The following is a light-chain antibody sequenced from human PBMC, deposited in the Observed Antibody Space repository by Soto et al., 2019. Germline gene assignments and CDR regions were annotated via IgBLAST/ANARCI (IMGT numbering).Light chain of an antibody. CDR1: QSVSSN. Sequence: EIVMTQSPATLSVSPGERATLSCRASQSVSSNLAWYRQKPGQAPRLLIYGASIRATGIPVRFSGSGSGTEFTLTISSLQSGDFAVYYCQQYNNWPPWTFGRGTKVEIK. CDR2: GAS. V-gene: IGKV3-15*01. J-gene: IGKJ1*01. CDR3: QQYNNWPPWT.